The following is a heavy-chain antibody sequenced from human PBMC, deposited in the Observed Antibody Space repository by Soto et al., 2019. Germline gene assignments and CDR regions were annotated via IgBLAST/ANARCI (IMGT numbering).Heavy chain of an antibody. CDR2: IYYSGST. CDR1: GGSISRSSYC. V-gene: IGHV4-39*01. Sequence: SETLSLTCTVSGGSISRSSYCWGWIRQPPGKGLEWIGSIYYSGSTYYNPSLKSRVTISVDTYKNQFSLRLSSVTAADTAVYYCAESKGGYCTGGSCYSGPYYLDSWGRGTLVTVSS. D-gene: IGHD2-15*01. J-gene: IGHJ4*02. CDR3: AESKGGYCTGGSCYSGPYYLDS.